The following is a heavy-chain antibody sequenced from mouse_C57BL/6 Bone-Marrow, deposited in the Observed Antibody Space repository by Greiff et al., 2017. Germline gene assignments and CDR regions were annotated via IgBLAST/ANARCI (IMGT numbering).Heavy chain of an antibody. CDR1: GYTFTDYY. J-gene: IGHJ2*01. CDR2: IYPGSGNT. D-gene: IGHD2-5*01. CDR3: ARAYYSNLDD. Sequence: QVHVKQSGAELVRPGASVKLSCTASGYTFTDYYINWVKQRPGQGLEWIARIYPGSGNTYYNEKFKGKATLTAEKSSSTAYMQLSSLTSEDSAVYFCARAYYSNLDDWGQGTTLTVSS. V-gene: IGHV1-76*01.